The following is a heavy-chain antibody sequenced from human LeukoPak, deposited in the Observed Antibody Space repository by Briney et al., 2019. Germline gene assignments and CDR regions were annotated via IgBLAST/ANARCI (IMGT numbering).Heavy chain of an antibody. D-gene: IGHD4-17*01. J-gene: IGHJ4*02. V-gene: IGHV3-23*01. Sequence: GGSLRLSCAASGFTFSSYAMSWVRQAPGKGLEWVSAISGSGGSTYYADSVKGRFTISRDNSKNTLYLQMNSLRAEDTAVYYCAKDITPARYGDYVLFSYWGQGTLVTVSS. CDR3: AKDITPARYGDYVLFSY. CDR1: GFTFSSYA. CDR2: ISGSGGST.